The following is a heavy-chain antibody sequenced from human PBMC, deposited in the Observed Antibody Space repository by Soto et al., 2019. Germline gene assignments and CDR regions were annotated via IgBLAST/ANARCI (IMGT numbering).Heavy chain of an antibody. CDR1: GGSISSSSYY. D-gene: IGHD3-9*01. Sequence: QLQLQESGPGLVKPSEALSLTCSVSGGSISSSSYYWGWIRQPPGKGLEWIGSIYYSGSTYYNPSLKSLVTISIDKPKSQFSLKLSSLTAADTAVYYCARLEGLATISYYFDFWCQGTLVTVSS. J-gene: IGHJ4*02. CDR3: ARLEGLATISYYFDF. CDR2: IYYSGST. V-gene: IGHV4-39*01.